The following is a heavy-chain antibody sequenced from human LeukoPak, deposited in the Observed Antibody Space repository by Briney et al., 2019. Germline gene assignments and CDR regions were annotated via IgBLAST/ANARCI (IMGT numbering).Heavy chain of an antibody. CDR3: ARGALAAAGNYYYMDV. D-gene: IGHD6-13*01. V-gene: IGHV4-34*01. CDR2: INHSGST. Sequence: ASETLSLTCAVYGGSFSGYYWSWLRQPPGKGLEWIGEINHSGSTNYNPSLKSRVTISVDTSKNQFSLKLSSVTAADTAVYYCARGALAAAGNYYYMDVWGKGTTVTVSS. J-gene: IGHJ6*03. CDR1: GGSFSGYY.